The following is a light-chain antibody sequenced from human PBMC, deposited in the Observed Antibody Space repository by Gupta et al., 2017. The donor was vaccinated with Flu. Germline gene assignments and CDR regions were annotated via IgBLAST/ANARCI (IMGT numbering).Light chain of an antibody. V-gene: IGLV2-14*03. Sequence: ITISCTGISSDVGGYDDVSWYQQHPGKAPKLMIYDVTNRPSGVPNRFSGSKSGTTASLTITGLQAEDEADYYCSAYITTTHDVAFGGGTKLTVL. J-gene: IGLJ2*01. CDR1: SSDVGGYDD. CDR3: SAYITTTHDVA. CDR2: DVT.